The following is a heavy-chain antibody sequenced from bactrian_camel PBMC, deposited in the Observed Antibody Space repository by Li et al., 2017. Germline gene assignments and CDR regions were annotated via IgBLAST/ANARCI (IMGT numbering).Heavy chain of an antibody. J-gene: IGHJ4*01. Sequence: VQLVESGGASVQAGGSLRLSCSYSEWTLSPYCMAWFRQAPGKEREGVAAIYTGGDVTTYADSAKGRLTISHSRDNAKYMVYLQMNDLKPDDTAIYYCAAVANKNPKTAITVLNVMRERIANHGYWGQGTQVTVS. CDR2: IYTGGDVT. D-gene: IGHD3*01. CDR1: EWTLSPYC. V-gene: IGHV3S40*01. CDR3: AAVANKNPKTAITVLNVMRERIANHGY.